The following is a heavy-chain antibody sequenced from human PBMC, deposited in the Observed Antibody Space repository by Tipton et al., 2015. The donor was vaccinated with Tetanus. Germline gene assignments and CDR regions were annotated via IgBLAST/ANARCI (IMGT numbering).Heavy chain of an antibody. CDR1: GDSISSDNW. V-gene: IGHV4-4*02. Sequence: TLSLTCTVSGDSISSDNWWSWVRQPPGRGLEWIGEIYHSGATNYNSSLKSRVAISVYKSRNQFSLKVNSVTAADTAFYYCAGRVGGPAAYWGQGILVTVSS. CDR2: IYHSGAT. CDR3: AGRVGGPAAY. D-gene: IGHD1-26*01. J-gene: IGHJ4*02.